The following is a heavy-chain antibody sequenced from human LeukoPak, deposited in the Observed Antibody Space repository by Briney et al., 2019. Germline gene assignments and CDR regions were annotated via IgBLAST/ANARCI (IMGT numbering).Heavy chain of an antibody. Sequence: GGSLRLSCAASGFTFSSYAMNWVRQAPGKGLEWVSTISGSGGSTYYGDSVKGRFTISRDNSKNTLYLQMNSLRADDTAVYYCAKVTDPGGYYSDSRGAFDIWGQGTMVTVSS. CDR2: ISGSGGST. J-gene: IGHJ3*02. D-gene: IGHD3-22*01. CDR3: AKVTDPGGYYSDSRGAFDI. V-gene: IGHV3-23*01. CDR1: GFTFSSYA.